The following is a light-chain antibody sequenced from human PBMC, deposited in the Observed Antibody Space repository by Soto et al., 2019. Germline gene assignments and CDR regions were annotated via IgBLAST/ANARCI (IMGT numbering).Light chain of an antibody. Sequence: QSVLAQPASVSGPPGQSITISCPGTSSDVGGYNYVSWYQQHPGKAPKLMIYDVSDRPPGVSNRFSASKSGNTASLTISGLQAEDEADYYCCSYTSSSTPWVFGTGTKVTVL. V-gene: IGLV2-14*03. J-gene: IGLJ1*01. CDR3: CSYTSSSTPWV. CDR1: SSDVGGYNY. CDR2: DVS.